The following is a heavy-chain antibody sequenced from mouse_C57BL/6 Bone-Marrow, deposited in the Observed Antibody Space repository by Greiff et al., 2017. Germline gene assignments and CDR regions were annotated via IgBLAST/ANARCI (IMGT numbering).Heavy chain of an antibody. CDR2: INPYNGGT. CDR1: GYTFTDYY. Sequence: VQLQQSGPVLVKPGASVKMSCKASGYTFTDYYMDWVKQSHGKSLEWIGVINPYNGGTSYNQKFKGKATLTVDKSSSTAYMELNSLTSEDYAVYYCARNWAWFAYWGQGTLVTVAA. CDR3: ARNWAWFAY. J-gene: IGHJ3*01. D-gene: IGHD4-1*01. V-gene: IGHV1-19*01.